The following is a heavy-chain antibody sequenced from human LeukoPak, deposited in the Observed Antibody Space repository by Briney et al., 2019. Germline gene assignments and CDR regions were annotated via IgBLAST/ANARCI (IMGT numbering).Heavy chain of an antibody. Sequence: GGSLRLSCAASGFTFSSYSMIWVRQAPGKGLEWVSSISSSSSYIYYADSVKGRFTISRDNAKNSLYLQMNSLRAEDTAVYYCAREEGRVTMVRGVIPPDYWGQGTLVTVSS. CDR3: AREEGRVTMVRGVIPPDY. D-gene: IGHD3-10*01. V-gene: IGHV3-21*01. CDR1: GFTFSSYS. J-gene: IGHJ4*02. CDR2: ISSSSSYI.